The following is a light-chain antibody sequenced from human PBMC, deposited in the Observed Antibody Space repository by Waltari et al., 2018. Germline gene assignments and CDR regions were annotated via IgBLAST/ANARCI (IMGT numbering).Light chain of an antibody. J-gene: IGLJ2*01. V-gene: IGLV2-14*01. Sequence: QSALTQPASVSGSPGQSITISSPGTTSDVGGYKYFSWYQHHPGKAPKLLIYEVNNRPSGVSSRFSGSKSGNMASLTISGLQPEDEADYYCSSYTSSSTLVFGGGTKLTVL. CDR3: SSYTSSSTLV. CDR2: EVN. CDR1: TSDVGGYKY.